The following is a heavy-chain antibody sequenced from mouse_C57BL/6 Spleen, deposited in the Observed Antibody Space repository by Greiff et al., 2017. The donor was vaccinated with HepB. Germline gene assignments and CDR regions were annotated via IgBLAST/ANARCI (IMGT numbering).Heavy chain of an antibody. CDR2: ISYDGSN. Sequence: EVKLQESGPGLVKPSQSLSLTCSVTGYSISSGYYWNWIRQFPGNKLEWMGYISYDGSNNYNPSLKNRISITRDTSKNQFFLKLNSVTTEDTATYYCARGGEGVAYWGQGTLVTVSA. CDR3: ARGGEGVAY. J-gene: IGHJ3*01. CDR1: GYSISSGYY. V-gene: IGHV3-6*01.